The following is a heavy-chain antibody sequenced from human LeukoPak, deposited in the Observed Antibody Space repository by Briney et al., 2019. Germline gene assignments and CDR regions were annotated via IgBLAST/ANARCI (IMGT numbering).Heavy chain of an antibody. CDR2: IIPIFGTA. CDR3: ARDGGLWVSAHWGDS. J-gene: IGHJ4*02. CDR1: GGTFSSYA. Sequence: SVKVSCKASGGTFSSYAISWVRQAPGQGLEWMGGIIPIFGTANYAQKFQGRVTITADESTSTAYMELSSLRSEDTAVYYCARDGGLWVSAHWGDSWGRGTLVTVSS. D-gene: IGHD7-27*01. V-gene: IGHV1-69*01.